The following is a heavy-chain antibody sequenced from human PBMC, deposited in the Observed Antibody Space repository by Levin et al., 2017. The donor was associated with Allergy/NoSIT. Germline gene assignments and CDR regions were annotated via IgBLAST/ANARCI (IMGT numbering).Heavy chain of an antibody. J-gene: IGHJ4*02. D-gene: IGHD2-15*01. V-gene: IGHV3-74*03. CDR2: INTDGSGT. Sequence: GGSLRLSCAASGFTLSAYWMHWVRQAPGKELVWVSRINTDGSGTMYADFVKGRFTISRDNTKNTLYLQMNSLTAEDTAVYYCARRKGECSGGTCYFDSWGQGTLVAVSS. CDR3: ARRKGECSGGTCYFDS. CDR1: GFTLSAYW.